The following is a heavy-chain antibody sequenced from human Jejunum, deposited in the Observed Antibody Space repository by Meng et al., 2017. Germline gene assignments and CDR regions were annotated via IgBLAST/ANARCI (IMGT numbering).Heavy chain of an antibody. CDR3: ARVGIGSIRISCNGY. V-gene: IGHV1-2*06. Sequence: QAELVQSGAEVKKPGASVKVPCKASGYTFTGHYMHWVRQAPGQGLEWMGRIDPNSGGTNYAQKFRGRVSMTRDTSISTVYMELSSLRSDDTAVYYCARVGIGSIRISCNGYWGQGTLVTVAS. J-gene: IGHJ4*02. D-gene: IGHD2-2*01. CDR2: IDPNSGGT. CDR1: GYTFTGHY.